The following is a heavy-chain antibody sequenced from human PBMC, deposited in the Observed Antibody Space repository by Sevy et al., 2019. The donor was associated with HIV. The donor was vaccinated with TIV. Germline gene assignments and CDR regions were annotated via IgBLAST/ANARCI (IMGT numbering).Heavy chain of an antibody. CDR1: GFTFFSHV. Sequence: GGSLRLSCAASGFTFFSHVMSWVRQAPGKGLEWVSGLSGSGGTTYYADSVKGRFSISGDNSENKLYLQMSSLLIEDTAVYYCATGTTDSSISWVFDVWGQGTMVTVSS. J-gene: IGHJ3*01. D-gene: IGHD6-13*01. CDR2: LSGSGGTT. CDR3: ATGTTDSSISWVFDV. V-gene: IGHV3-23*01.